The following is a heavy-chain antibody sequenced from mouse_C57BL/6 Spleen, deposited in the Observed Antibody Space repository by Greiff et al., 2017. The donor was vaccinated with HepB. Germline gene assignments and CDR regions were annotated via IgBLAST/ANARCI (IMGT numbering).Heavy chain of an antibody. Sequence: VQLKESGGDLVKPGGSLKLSCAASGFTFSSYGMSWVRQTPDKRLEWVATISSGGSYTYYPDSVKGRFTISRDNAKNTLYLQRSSLKSEDTAMYYCARYGSRTGTFPFDYWGQGTTLTVSS. CDR3: ARYGSRTGTFPFDY. D-gene: IGHD1-1*01. CDR1: GFTFSSYG. V-gene: IGHV5-6*01. CDR2: ISSGGSYT. J-gene: IGHJ2*01.